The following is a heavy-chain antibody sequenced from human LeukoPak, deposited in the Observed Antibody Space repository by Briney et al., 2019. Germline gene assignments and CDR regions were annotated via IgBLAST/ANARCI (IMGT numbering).Heavy chain of an antibody. D-gene: IGHD1-26*01. CDR2: IYHSGST. Sequence: ASETLSLTCAVSGGSISSSNWWSWVRQPPGKGLEWIGEIYHSGSTNYNPSLKSRVTISVDKSKNQFSLKLSSVTAADTAVYYCARVGRGWELPRRLFDYWGQGTLVTVSS. CDR3: ARVGRGWELPRRLFDY. J-gene: IGHJ4*02. CDR1: GGSISSSNW. V-gene: IGHV4-4*02.